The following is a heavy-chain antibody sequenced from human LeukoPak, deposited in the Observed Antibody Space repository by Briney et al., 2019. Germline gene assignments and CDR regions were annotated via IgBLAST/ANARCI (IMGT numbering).Heavy chain of an antibody. V-gene: IGHV3-49*04. J-gene: IGHJ1*01. Sequence: GGSLRLSCTASGFTFGDYAMSWVRQAPGKGLEWVGFIRSKAYGGTTEYAASVKGRFTISRDDSKSIAYLQMNSLKTEDTAVYYCTRDGLLTTAVQRRAEYFQHWGQGTLVTVSS. CDR2: IRSKAYGGTT. CDR3: TRDGLLTTAVQRRAEYFQH. D-gene: IGHD4-17*01. CDR1: GFTFGDYA.